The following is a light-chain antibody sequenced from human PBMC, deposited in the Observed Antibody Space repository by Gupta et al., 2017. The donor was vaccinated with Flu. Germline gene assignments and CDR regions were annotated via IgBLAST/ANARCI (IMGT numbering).Light chain of an antibody. CDR2: AAS. Sequence: PSSLSASVGDTVTITCRASHDIKTWLAWYQRQSGKAPKALIFAASSLVRGVPSRFTGSGSGTVFTLTINALQPEDFATYFCQQDEAFPPTFGGGTQVE. V-gene: IGKV1D-16*01. J-gene: IGKJ4*01. CDR1: HDIKTW. CDR3: QQDEAFPPT.